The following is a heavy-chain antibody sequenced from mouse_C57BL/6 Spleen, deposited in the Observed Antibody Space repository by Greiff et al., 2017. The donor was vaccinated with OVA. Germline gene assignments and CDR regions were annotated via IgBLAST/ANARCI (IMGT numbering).Heavy chain of an antibody. CDR3: ARVYGNLSWFAY. D-gene: IGHD2-1*01. J-gene: IGHJ3*01. CDR1: GYTFTSYW. V-gene: IGHV1-69*01. CDR2: IDPSDSYT. Sequence: QVQLQQPGAELVMPGASVKLSCKASGYTFTSYWMHWVKQRPGQGLEWIGEIDPSDSYTNYNQKFKGKSTLTVDKSSSTAYMQLSSLTSEDSAVYYCARVYGNLSWFAYRGQGTLVTVSA.